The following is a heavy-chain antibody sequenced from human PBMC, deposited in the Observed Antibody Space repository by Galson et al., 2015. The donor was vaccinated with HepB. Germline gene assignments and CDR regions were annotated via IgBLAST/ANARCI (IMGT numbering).Heavy chain of an antibody. CDR2: IYGGGAT. D-gene: IGHD1-26*01. CDR3: AGLSQWDHFDS. CDR1: GFTVSSVY. V-gene: IGHV3-53*01. J-gene: IGHJ4*02. Sequence: SLRLSCAASGFTVSSVYMSWVRQAPGRGLEWVSIIYGGGATYYTDSVKGRFIISRDDSKNTVYLQMNSLRAEDTAVYHCAGLSQWDHFDSWGQGTLVTVSS.